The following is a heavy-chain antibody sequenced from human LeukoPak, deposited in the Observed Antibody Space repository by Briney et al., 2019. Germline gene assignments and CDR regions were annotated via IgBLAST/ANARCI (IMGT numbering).Heavy chain of an antibody. CDR3: ARHVVAAAGTEVWFDP. CDR1: GGSISSYY. D-gene: IGHD6-13*01. J-gene: IGHJ5*02. V-gene: IGHV4-59*08. CDR2: IYYSGST. Sequence: SETLSLTCTVSGGSISSYYWSWIRQPPGKGLDWIGYIYYSGSTNYNPSLKSRVTISVDTSKNQFSLKLSSVTAADTAVYYCARHVVAAAGTEVWFDPWGQGTLVTVSS.